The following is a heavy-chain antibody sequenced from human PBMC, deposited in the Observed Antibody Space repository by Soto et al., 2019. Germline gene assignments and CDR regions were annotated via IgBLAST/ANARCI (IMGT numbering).Heavy chain of an antibody. J-gene: IGHJ3*02. CDR3: ASYDSIAYDAFDI. Sequence: AASVKVSCKASGGTFSSYTISWVRQAPGQGLEWMGRIIPILGIANYAQKFQGRVTITADKSTSTAYMELSSLRSEDTAVYYCASYDSIAYDAFDIWGQGTMVTVSS. CDR1: GGTFSSYT. V-gene: IGHV1-69*02. CDR2: IIPILGIA. D-gene: IGHD5-12*01.